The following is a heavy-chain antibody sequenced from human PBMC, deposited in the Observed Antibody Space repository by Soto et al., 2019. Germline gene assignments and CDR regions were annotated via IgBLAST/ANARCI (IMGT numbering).Heavy chain of an antibody. Sequence: SETLSLTCTVSGGSISSYYWSWIRQPPGKGLEWIGYIYYSGSTNYNPSLKSRVTISVDTSKNQFSLKLSSVTAADTAVYYCARRYSSGWYDAFDIWGQGTMVTVSS. V-gene: IGHV4-59*01. CDR3: ARRYSSGWYDAFDI. J-gene: IGHJ3*02. D-gene: IGHD6-19*01. CDR1: GGSISSYY. CDR2: IYYSGST.